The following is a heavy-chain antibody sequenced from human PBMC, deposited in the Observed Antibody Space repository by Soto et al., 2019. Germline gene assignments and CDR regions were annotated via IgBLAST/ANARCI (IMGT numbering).Heavy chain of an antibody. CDR1: GYTFTSYA. CDR2: INAGNGNT. V-gene: IGHV1-3*01. J-gene: IGHJ4*02. CDR3: ASSVGSGDYVDY. Sequence: GASVKVSCKASGYTFTSYAMHWVRQAPGQRLEWMGWINAGNGNTKYSQKFQGRVTITADESTSTAYMELSSLRSEDTAVYYCASSVGSGDYVDYWGQGTLVTVSS. D-gene: IGHD2-15*01.